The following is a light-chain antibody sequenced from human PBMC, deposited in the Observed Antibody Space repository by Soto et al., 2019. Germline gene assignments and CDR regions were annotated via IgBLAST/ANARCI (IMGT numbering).Light chain of an antibody. CDR3: ATWDDSLNSVV. CDR2: RNN. V-gene: IGLV1-44*01. Sequence: QSVLTQPPSASGTPGQRVTISCSGGSSNIGSNNGKWYQQISGTAPKPLIYRNNQRPSGVPDRFSGSKSGTSASLAISGLQSQDEGDYYCATWDDSLNSVVFGGGTKLTVL. J-gene: IGLJ3*02. CDR1: SSNIGSNN.